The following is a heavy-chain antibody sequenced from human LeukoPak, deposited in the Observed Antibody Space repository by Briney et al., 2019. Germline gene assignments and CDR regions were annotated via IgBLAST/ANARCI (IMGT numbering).Heavy chain of an antibody. J-gene: IGHJ4*02. D-gene: IGHD5-18*01. CDR1: GFSFSSYA. CDR3: AKGGHDSYGTYFDY. V-gene: IGHV3-23*01. Sequence: PGGSLRLSCAASGFSFSSYAMSWVRQAPGEGLEWVSTISGSGSSTYYADSVKGRFTFSRDNSKNTLYLQMNSLRAEDTAVYYCAKGGHDSYGTYFDYWGQGTLVTVSP. CDR2: ISGSGSST.